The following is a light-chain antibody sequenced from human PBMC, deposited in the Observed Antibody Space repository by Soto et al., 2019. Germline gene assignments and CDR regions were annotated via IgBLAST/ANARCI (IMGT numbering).Light chain of an antibody. V-gene: IGKV1-5*01. CDR1: QTISSW. CDR2: DAS. Sequence: DIQMTQSPSTLSGSVGDRVTITCRASQTISSWLAWYQQKPGKAPKLLIYDASSLQSGVPSRFSGSGSGTEFTLTISSLQPDDSATYYCQQYGSYWTFGQGTKVDIK. CDR3: QQYGSYWT. J-gene: IGKJ1*01.